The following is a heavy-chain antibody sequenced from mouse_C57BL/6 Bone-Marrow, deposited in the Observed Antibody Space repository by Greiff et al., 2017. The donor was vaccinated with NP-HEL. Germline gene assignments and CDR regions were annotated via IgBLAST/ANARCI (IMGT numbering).Heavy chain of an antibody. CDR2: IYPGDGDT. V-gene: IGHV1-80*01. CDR3: ASDYYGNYLAWFAY. J-gene: IGHJ3*01. CDR1: GYAFSSYW. Sequence: VQLQQSGAELVKPGASVKISCKASGYAFSSYWMNWVKQRPGKGLEWIGQIYPGDGDTNYNGKFKGKATLTADKSSSTAYMQLSSLTSEDSAVYFCASDYYGNYLAWFAYWGQGTLVTVSA. D-gene: IGHD2-1*01.